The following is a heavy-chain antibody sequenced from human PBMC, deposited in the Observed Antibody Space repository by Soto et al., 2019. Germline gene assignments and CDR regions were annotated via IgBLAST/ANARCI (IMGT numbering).Heavy chain of an antibody. J-gene: IGHJ6*02. V-gene: IGHV1-18*04. CDR2: ISGYNGNT. Sequence: QVQLVQSGAEVKKPGASVKVSCKASGYTFTSYGVSWVRQAPGQGLDWMGWISGYNGNTNYAQKLQGRVTMTTDTSTSTAYMELRSLRSDDTAVYYCARAGKYYYGSGSPYYYGMDVWGQGITVNVSS. CDR1: GYTFTSYG. D-gene: IGHD3-10*01. CDR3: ARAGKYYYGSGSPYYYGMDV.